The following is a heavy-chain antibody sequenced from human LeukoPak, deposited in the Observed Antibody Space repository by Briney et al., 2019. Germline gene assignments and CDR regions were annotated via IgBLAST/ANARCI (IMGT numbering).Heavy chain of an antibody. V-gene: IGHV4-59*08. CDR1: GGSISSYY. Sequence: KPSETLSLTCTVSGGSISSYYWSWIRQPPGKGLEWIGYIYYSGSTNYNPSLKSRVTISVDTSKNQFSLKLSSVTAADTAVYYCARQGPYYYDSSGYYRRHDAFDIWGQGTMVTVSS. J-gene: IGHJ3*02. D-gene: IGHD3-22*01. CDR2: IYYSGST. CDR3: ARQGPYYYDSSGYYRRHDAFDI.